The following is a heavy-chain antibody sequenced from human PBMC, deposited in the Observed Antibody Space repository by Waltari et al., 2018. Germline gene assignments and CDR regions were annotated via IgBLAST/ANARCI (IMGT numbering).Heavy chain of an antibody. Sequence: QVQLVQSGAEVKKPGASVKVSCKVSGYTLTELSMHWVRQAPGKGLEWMGGFDPEEGETIYAQKCQGRVTMTEDTSTDTAYMELSSLRSEDTAVYYCATKQDQNSGSTLDYWGQGTLVTVSS. CDR1: GYTLTELS. CDR2: FDPEEGET. V-gene: IGHV1-24*01. D-gene: IGHD1-26*01. CDR3: ATKQDQNSGSTLDY. J-gene: IGHJ4*02.